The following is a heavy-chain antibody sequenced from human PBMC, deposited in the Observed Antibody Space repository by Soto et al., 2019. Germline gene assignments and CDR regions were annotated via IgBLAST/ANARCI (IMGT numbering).Heavy chain of an antibody. CDR3: ARVRCTNGVCYLGYYYYGMDV. J-gene: IGHJ6*02. CDR1: GYTFTSYY. CDR2: INPSGGST. V-gene: IGHV1-46*01. D-gene: IGHD2-8*01. Sequence: ASVKVSCKASGYTFTSYYMHWVGQAPGQGLEWMGIINPSGGSTSYAQKFQGRVTMTRDTSTSTVYMELSSLRSEDTAVYYCARVRCTNGVCYLGYYYYGMDVWGQGTTVTVSS.